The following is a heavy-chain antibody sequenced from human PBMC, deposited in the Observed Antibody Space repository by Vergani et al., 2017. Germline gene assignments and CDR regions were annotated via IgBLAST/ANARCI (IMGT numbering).Heavy chain of an antibody. CDR3: ARDKSGSLGIYYYYGMDV. Sequence: EVQLVESGGGLVQPGGSLRLSCAASGFTFSSYAMSWVRQAPGKGLEWVSYISSSSSTIYYADSVKGRFTISRDNAKNSLYLQMNSLRAEDTAVYYCARDKSGSLGIYYYYGMDVWGQGTTVTVSS. D-gene: IGHD1-26*01. V-gene: IGHV3-48*01. J-gene: IGHJ6*02. CDR1: GFTFSSYA. CDR2: ISSSSSTI.